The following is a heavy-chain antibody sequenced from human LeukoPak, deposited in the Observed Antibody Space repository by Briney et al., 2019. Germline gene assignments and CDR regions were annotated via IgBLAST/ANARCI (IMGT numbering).Heavy chain of an antibody. D-gene: IGHD3-3*01. V-gene: IGHV3-30*02. CDR3: AKDSGEDFWSGYGSWFDP. CDR1: GFIFSSYG. J-gene: IGHJ5*02. Sequence: PGGSLRLSCAASGFIFSSYGMHGVRQAPGKGLEWVAFLRYEGSNKYYADSVKGRFTISRDNSQKTLYLQTNSLRAEDTAVYYCAKDSGEDFWSGYGSWFDPWGQGSLVTVSS. CDR2: LRYEGSNK.